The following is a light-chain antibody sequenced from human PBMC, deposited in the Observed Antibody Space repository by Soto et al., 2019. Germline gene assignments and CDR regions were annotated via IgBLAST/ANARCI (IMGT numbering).Light chain of an antibody. CDR2: AAS. CDR1: QGISSY. J-gene: IGKJ4*01. Sequence: AIRMTQSPSSLSASTGDRVTITCRASQGISSYLAWYQQKPGKAPKLLIYAASTLQSGVPSRFSGSGSGTDFTLPISCLQSEDFATYYCQQYYSYPPLPFGGGTKVEIK. V-gene: IGKV1-8*01. CDR3: QQYYSYPPLP.